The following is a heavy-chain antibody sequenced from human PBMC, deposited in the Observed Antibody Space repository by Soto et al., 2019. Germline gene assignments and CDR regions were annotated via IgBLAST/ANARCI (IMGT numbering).Heavy chain of an antibody. Sequence: QVLLQESGPGLVKPSETLSLTCTVSGGSISDFYWSWIRQPPGKGLEWIGYIYYSGSTNYNPSLKSLVTILVDTSKNQFSLNLRSMSPADTAVYYCARVGGLAARTFDYWGPGTLVTVSS. D-gene: IGHD6-6*01. CDR1: GGSISDFY. CDR3: ARVGGLAARTFDY. V-gene: IGHV4-59*01. CDR2: IYYSGST. J-gene: IGHJ4*02.